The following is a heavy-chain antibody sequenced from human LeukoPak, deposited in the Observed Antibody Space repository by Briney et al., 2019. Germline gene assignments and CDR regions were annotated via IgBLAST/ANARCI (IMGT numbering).Heavy chain of an antibody. Sequence: PSETLSLTCTVSGGSISSYYWSWIRQPPGKGLEWIGYIYYSGSTNYNPSLKSRVTISVDTSKNQFSLKLSSVTAADTAVYYCARSMVVTPKFDIWGQGTMVTVSS. V-gene: IGHV4-59*01. CDR1: GGSISSYY. D-gene: IGHD4-23*01. CDR2: IYYSGST. J-gene: IGHJ3*02. CDR3: ARSMVVTPKFDI.